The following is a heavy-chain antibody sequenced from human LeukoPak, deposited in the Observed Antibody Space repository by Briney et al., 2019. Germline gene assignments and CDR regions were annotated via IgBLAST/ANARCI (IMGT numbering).Heavy chain of an antibody. J-gene: IGHJ3*02. CDR1: GYTFTSYY. CDR3: ASGECCSSTSCSPRIDAFDI. D-gene: IGHD2-2*01. V-gene: IGHV1-46*01. Sequence: ASVQVSCKASGYTFTSYYMHWVRQAPGQGLEWMGIINPSGGSTSYAQKFQGRVTMTRETSTSTVYMELSSLRSEDTAVYYCASGECCSSTSCSPRIDAFDIWGQGTMVTVSS. CDR2: INPSGGST.